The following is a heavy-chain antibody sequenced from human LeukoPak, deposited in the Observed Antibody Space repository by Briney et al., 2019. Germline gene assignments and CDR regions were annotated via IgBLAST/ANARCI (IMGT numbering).Heavy chain of an antibody. CDR1: GFTVSSSY. CDR3: ARGETSVTSYLQP. V-gene: IGHV3-66*01. J-gene: IGHJ5*02. Sequence: GGSLRLSCAASGFTVSSSYMSWVRQAPGKGLEWVSLIYSDGTTYYADSVKGRFTTSRDNSRNTLYLQMDSLRAEDTAVYYCARGETSVTSYLQPWGQGTLVTVSS. D-gene: IGHD4-17*01. CDR2: IYSDGTT.